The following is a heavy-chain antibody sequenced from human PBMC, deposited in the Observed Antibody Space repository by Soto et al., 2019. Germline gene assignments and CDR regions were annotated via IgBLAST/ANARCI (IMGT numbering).Heavy chain of an antibody. CDR1: GGTFSSYA. V-gene: IGHV1-69*01. Sequence: QVQLVQSGAEVKKPGSSVKVSCKASGGTFSSYAISWVRQAPGQGLEWMGGIIPIFGTAKYAQKFQGRVKITADESASTAYMEPSSLRSEDTAVYYCAIKSGSVSPVGNYYYYYGMDVWGQGTTVTVSS. CDR3: AIKSGSVSPVGNYYYYYGMDV. CDR2: IIPIFGTA. D-gene: IGHD3-10*01. J-gene: IGHJ6*02.